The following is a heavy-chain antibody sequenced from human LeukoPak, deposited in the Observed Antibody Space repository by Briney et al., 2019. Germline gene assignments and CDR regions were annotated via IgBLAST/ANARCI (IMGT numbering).Heavy chain of an antibody. V-gene: IGHV3-74*01. Sequence: GGSLRLSCAASGFTFSTYWMHWVRQAPGKGLVWVSRINSDGSSTSYADSVKGRFTISRDNAKNTLFLQINSLRAEDTALYYCARDNDFSQGGSGTYSYWGQGTLVTVSS. CDR3: ARDNDFSQGGSGTYSY. CDR2: INSDGSST. D-gene: IGHD3-10*01. J-gene: IGHJ4*02. CDR1: GFTFSTYW.